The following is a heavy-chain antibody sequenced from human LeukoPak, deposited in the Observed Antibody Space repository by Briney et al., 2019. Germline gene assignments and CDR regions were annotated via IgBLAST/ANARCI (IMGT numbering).Heavy chain of an antibody. CDR2: IYTSGST. CDR1: GGSISSYY. J-gene: IGHJ4*02. Sequence: SETLSLTCTVSGGSISSYYWGWIRQPPGKGLEWIGCIYTSGSTNYNPSLKSRVTISVDTSKNQFSLKLSSVTAADAAVYYCARHYYDFWSGYYDYWGQGTLVTVSS. CDR3: ARHYYDFWSGYYDY. V-gene: IGHV4-4*09. D-gene: IGHD3-3*01.